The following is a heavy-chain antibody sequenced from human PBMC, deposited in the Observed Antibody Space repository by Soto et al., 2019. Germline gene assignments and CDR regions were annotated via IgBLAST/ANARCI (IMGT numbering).Heavy chain of an antibody. CDR1: GGSFSGYY. CDR3: ARGEKQQLVPNWFDP. J-gene: IGHJ5*02. D-gene: IGHD6-13*01. V-gene: IGHV4-34*01. Sequence: QVQLQQWGAGLLKPSETLSLTCAVYGGSFSGYYWSWIRQPPGKGLEWIGEINHSGSTNYNPSLKSRVTIXXAXSXXQFSLKLSSVTAADTAVYYCARGEKQQLVPNWFDPWGQGTLVTVSS. CDR2: INHSGST.